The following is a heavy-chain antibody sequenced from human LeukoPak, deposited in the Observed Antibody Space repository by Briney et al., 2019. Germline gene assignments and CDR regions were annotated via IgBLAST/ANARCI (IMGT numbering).Heavy chain of an antibody. CDR1: GFTFTNYD. CDR3: ARGAGRQLVSREFDY. J-gene: IGHJ4*02. V-gene: IGHV1-8*01. CDR2: MNPINGNT. Sequence: GGSVRVSCKATGFTFTNYDMNWVRQAPGQGLEWMGWMNPINGNTDYAQKFQGRVTMTRDTSISTAYMEMSSLRSEDTAVYYCARGAGRQLVSREFDYWGQGPLVTVSS. D-gene: IGHD6-13*01.